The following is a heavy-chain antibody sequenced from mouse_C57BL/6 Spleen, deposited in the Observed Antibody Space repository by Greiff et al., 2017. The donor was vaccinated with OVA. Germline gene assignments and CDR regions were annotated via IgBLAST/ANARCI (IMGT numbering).Heavy chain of an antibody. CDR1: GYTFTSYG. Sequence: VQLQQSGAELARPGASVKLSCKASGYTFTSYGISWVKQRTGQGLEWIGEIYPRSGNTYYNEKFKGKATLTADKSSSTAYMELRSLTSEDSAVYFGARQDSRDAMDYWGQGTSVTVSS. CDR3: ARQDSRDAMDY. CDR2: IYPRSGNT. D-gene: IGHD1-1*01. J-gene: IGHJ4*01. V-gene: IGHV1-81*01.